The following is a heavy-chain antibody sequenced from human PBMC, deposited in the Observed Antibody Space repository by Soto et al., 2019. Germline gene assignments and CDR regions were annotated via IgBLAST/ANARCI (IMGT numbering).Heavy chain of an antibody. V-gene: IGHV5-51*01. CDR3: VRPTSTLDH. D-gene: IGHD2-15*01. J-gene: IGHJ5*02. Sequence: GESLTTSCKGSGYSFTSYCIVWVLQMPGKGLECMGIIYPGDSDTRYSPSFQGQVTISSDTSIKTAYLQWRTLQAPDSALYYCVRPTSTLDHWRKGSLVTV. CDR1: GYSFTSYC. CDR2: IYPGDSDT.